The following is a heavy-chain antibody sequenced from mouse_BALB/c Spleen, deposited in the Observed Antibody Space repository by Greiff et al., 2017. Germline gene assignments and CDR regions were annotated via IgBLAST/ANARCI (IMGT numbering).Heavy chain of an antibody. Sequence: EVQLQQSGGGLVQPGGSLKLSCAASGFDFSRYWMSWVRQAPGKGLEWIGEINPDSSTINYTPSLKDKFIISRDNAKNTLYLQMSKVRSEDTALYYCARPITTATTSFAMDYWGQGTSVTVSS. D-gene: IGHD1-2*01. CDR3: ARPITTATTSFAMDY. CDR1: GFDFSRYW. J-gene: IGHJ4*01. V-gene: IGHV4-1*02. CDR2: INPDSSTI.